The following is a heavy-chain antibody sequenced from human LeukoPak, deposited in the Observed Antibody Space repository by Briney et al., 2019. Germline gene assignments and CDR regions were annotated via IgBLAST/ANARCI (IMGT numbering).Heavy chain of an antibody. CDR2: INPSGGST. D-gene: IGHD3-9*01. V-gene: IGHV1-46*01. Sequence: ASVKVSCKASGYTFTSYYMHWVRQAAGQGLEWMGVINPSGGSTSYAQKFQGRVIMTRDTSTSTVYMELSSLGSEDTAVYYCARGPYYDILTGYSQENWFDPWGQGTLVTVSS. J-gene: IGHJ5*02. CDR1: GYTFTSYY. CDR3: ARGPYYDILTGYSQENWFDP.